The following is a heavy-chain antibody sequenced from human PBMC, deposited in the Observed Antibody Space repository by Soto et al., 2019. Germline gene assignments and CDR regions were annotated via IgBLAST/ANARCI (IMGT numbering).Heavy chain of an antibody. Sequence: QVQLVQSGAEEKKPGASVRISCKASGYTFTNYPMHWVRQAPGQRPEWMGWINAGNGYTKYSQKFQGRVIITRDTSASAAYMELSNLRSEDTSVYYCARERNYGDHECYFDLWGRGTLVTVSS. CDR2: INAGNGYT. J-gene: IGHJ2*01. CDR3: ARERNYGDHECYFDL. V-gene: IGHV1-3*05. CDR1: GYTFTNYP. D-gene: IGHD4-17*01.